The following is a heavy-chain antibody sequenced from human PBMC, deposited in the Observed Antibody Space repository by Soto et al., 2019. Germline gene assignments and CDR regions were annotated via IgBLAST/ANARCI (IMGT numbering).Heavy chain of an antibody. D-gene: IGHD1-26*01. CDR2: IYPGDSDT. V-gene: IGHV5-51*01. J-gene: IGHJ1*01. Sequence: GESLKISCKGSGYKFSSEWIGWVRQMPGKSLDWMGIIYPGDSDTRYSPSFQGQVTISADKSSNTAYLQWSNLKASDSAIYYCATVGATWYGYFYHWGQGTLVTVSS. CDR3: ATVGATWYGYFYH. CDR1: GYKFSSEW.